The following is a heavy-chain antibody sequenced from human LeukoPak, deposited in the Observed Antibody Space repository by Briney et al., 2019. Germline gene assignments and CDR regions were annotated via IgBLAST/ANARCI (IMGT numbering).Heavy chain of an antibody. D-gene: IGHD3-10*01. CDR2: IYSSGST. Sequence: SETLSLTCIVSDGSISSYYWSWIRQPAGKGLEWIGRIYSSGSTNYNPSLKSRVTMSVDTSKSQFSLKLSSVTAADAAVYYCARLGPSGSHTYWGQGTLVTVSS. J-gene: IGHJ4*02. CDR3: ARLGPSGSHTY. CDR1: DGSISSYY. V-gene: IGHV4-4*07.